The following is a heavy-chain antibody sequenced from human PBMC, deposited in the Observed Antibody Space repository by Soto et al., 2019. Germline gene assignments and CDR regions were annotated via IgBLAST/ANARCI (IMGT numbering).Heavy chain of an antibody. D-gene: IGHD5-12*01. CDR2: IRASDSST. J-gene: IGHJ4*02. Sequence: GGSLRLSCAASGFTFSSYAMTWVRQAPGKGLEWVSTIRASDSSTYYADSVKGRFTISRDNSMNTLFLHMDSLRAEDTAIYYCAKGGYTRPLDYWGLGTLVTVSS. CDR3: AKGGYTRPLDY. CDR1: GFTFSSYA. V-gene: IGHV3-23*01.